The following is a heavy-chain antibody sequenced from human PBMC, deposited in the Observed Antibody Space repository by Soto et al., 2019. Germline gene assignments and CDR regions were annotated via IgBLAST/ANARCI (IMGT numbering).Heavy chain of an antibody. V-gene: IGHV3-13*01. Sequence: EVQLVESGGGLVQPGGSLRLSCAASGFTFSSYDLHWVRQATGKGLEWVSGIGTGGDSHYAGSVKGRFTTSREYAKNSLYLEINGLRAGDTAVYYCARGAGSSGWSLDYGGQGTLVTVSS. CDR1: GFTFSSYD. D-gene: IGHD6-19*01. J-gene: IGHJ4*02. CDR2: IGTGGDS. CDR3: ARGAGSSGWSLDY.